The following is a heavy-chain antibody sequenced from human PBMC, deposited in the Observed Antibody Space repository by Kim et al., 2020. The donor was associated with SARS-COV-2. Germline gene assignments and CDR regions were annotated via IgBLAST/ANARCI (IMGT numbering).Heavy chain of an antibody. V-gene: IGHV4-34*01. Sequence: SETLSLTCAVYGGSFSGYYWSWIRQPPGKGLEWIGEINHSGSTNYNPSLKSRVTISVDTSKNQFSLKLSSVTAADTAVYYCARDRRPIVATIYGWYFDLWGRGTLVTVSS. CDR2: INHSGST. CDR1: GGSFSGYY. CDR3: ARDRRPIVATIYGWYFDL. J-gene: IGHJ2*01. D-gene: IGHD5-12*01.